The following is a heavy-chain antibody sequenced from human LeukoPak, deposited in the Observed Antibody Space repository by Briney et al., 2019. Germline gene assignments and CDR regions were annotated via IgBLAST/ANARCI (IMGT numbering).Heavy chain of an antibody. J-gene: IGHJ4*02. Sequence: PGRSLRLSCTASGFTFGDSAMSWVRQAPGKGPEWVGFIRSKAYGGTTEYAASVKGRFTISRDDSKSIAYLQMNSLKTEDTAVYYCTRYGGNSFSYWGQGTLVTVSS. CDR1: GFTFGDSA. CDR3: TRYGGNSFSY. V-gene: IGHV3-49*04. D-gene: IGHD4-23*01. CDR2: IRSKAYGGTT.